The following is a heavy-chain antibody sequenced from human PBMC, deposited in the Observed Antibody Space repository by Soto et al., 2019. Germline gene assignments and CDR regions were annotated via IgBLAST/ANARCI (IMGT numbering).Heavy chain of an antibody. CDR2: ISSSSSYI. CDR3: ARDYYDSSGYYLFDY. V-gene: IGHV3-21*01. J-gene: IGHJ4*02. Sequence: GGSLRLSCAASGFTFSSYSMNWVRQAPGKGLEWVSSISSSSSYIYYADSVKGRFTISRDNAKNSLYLQMNSLRAEDTAVYYCARDYYDSSGYYLFDYWGQGTLVTVSS. D-gene: IGHD3-22*01. CDR1: GFTFSSYS.